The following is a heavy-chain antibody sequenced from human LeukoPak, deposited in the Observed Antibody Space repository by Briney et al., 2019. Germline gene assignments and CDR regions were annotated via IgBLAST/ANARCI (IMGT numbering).Heavy chain of an antibody. CDR1: GYTVSNYD. V-gene: IGHV1-46*01. J-gene: IGHJ6*02. CDR2: TNPRGGST. Sequence: GASGKVSCKAAGYTVSNYDMHWVRQAPGHGLEGRGVTNPRGGSTTYAQKFQGRVIMSRDTSTSTVHTELSSLRSEDTAVYYCARETSNHYSGMDVWGQRTTVTVPS. CDR3: ARETSNHYSGMDV.